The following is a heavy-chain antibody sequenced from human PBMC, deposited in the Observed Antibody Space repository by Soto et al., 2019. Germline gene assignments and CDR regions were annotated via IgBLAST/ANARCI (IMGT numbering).Heavy chain of an antibody. J-gene: IGHJ6*03. CDR2: INPSGGST. CDR3: ARVRGNIVATTYYYYYMDV. V-gene: IGHV1-46*01. CDR1: GYTFTSYY. Sequence: ASVKVSCKASGYTFTSYYMHWVRQAPGQGLEWMGIINPSGGSTSYAQKFQGRVTMTRDTSTSTVYMELSSLRSEDTAVYYCARVRGNIVATTYYYYYMDVWGKGTTVTGSS. D-gene: IGHD5-12*01.